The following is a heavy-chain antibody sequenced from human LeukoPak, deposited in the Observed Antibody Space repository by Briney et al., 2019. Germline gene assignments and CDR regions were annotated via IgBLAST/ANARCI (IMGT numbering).Heavy chain of an antibody. CDR3: ARGAEDSSGYYWENFDY. V-gene: IGHV4-39*01. CDR1: GGSISSSSHY. D-gene: IGHD3-22*01. J-gene: IGHJ4*02. Sequence: SETLSLTCTVFGGSISSSSHYWGWIRQPPGEGLEWLGSLYFSGCTYYTPSLTSRVTIYVDPSTNQFSLKLSSVTATDTAVYYCARGAEDSSGYYWENFDYWGQGTLVTVSS. CDR2: LYFSGCT.